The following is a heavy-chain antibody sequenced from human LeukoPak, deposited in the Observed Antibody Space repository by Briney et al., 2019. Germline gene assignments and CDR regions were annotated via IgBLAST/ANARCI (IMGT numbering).Heavy chain of an antibody. V-gene: IGHV1-18*01. D-gene: IGHD3-10*01. CDR3: VRDNLGAYYGSGSYLDF. CDR2: ISPANGNT. J-gene: IGHJ4*02. CDR1: GYTLTHYG. Sequence: ASMKVSCKASGYTLTHYGLNWVRQAPGQGREWLGWISPANGNTKYAQKIHDRVSVTFDTSTDTTYMELRSLRSEATAVYYCVRDNLGAYYGSGSYLDFWGQGTLITVSS.